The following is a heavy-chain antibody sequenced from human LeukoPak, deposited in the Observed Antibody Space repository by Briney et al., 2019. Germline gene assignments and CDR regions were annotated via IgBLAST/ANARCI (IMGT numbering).Heavy chain of an antibody. Sequence: GRSLRLSCTAPGFTFSSYAIHWIRQAPGKGLEWVALVWHDGSNRYYADSVKGRFTISRDNSKNTVYLQMNSLRAEDTAVYYCARKLFGSGSCPDYWGQGTLVTV. V-gene: IGHV3-33*01. CDR3: ARKLFGSGSCPDY. CDR2: VWHDGSNR. CDR1: GFTFSSYA. J-gene: IGHJ4*02. D-gene: IGHD3-10*01.